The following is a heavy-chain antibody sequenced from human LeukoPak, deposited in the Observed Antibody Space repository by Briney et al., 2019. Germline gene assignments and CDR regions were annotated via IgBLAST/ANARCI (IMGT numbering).Heavy chain of an antibody. V-gene: IGHV4-31*03. CDR3: ARGPEVSLFLY. CDR1: GGSITSGGHY. J-gene: IGHJ4*02. CDR2: SYYSGST. Sequence: PSQTLSLTCTVSGGSITSGGHYWSWIRQHPGKGLEWIGYSYYSGSTNYNPSLKSRVTISVDTSKNQFSLKLSSVTAADTAVYYCARGPEVSLFLYWGQGTLVTVSS. D-gene: IGHD3-10*02.